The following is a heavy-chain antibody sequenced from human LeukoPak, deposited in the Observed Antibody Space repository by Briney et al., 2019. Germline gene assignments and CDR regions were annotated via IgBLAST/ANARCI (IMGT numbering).Heavy chain of an antibody. CDR1: GFTFSSYG. J-gene: IGHJ3*02. D-gene: IGHD2-2*01. V-gene: IGHV3-30*02. CDR3: ATLGSYCSSTSCHEGGAFDI. CDR2: IRYDGSNK. Sequence: NPGGSLRLSCAASGFTFSSYGMHWVRQAPGKGLEWVAFIRYDGSNKYYADSVKGRFTISRDNSKNTLYLQMNSLRAEDTAVYYCATLGSYCSSTSCHEGGAFDIWGQGTMVTVSS.